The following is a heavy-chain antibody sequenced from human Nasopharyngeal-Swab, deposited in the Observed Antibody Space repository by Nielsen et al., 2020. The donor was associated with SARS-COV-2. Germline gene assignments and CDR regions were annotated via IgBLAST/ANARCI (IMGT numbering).Heavy chain of an antibody. CDR2: INHSGRT. CDR1: GGSFSCYY. V-gene: IGHV4-34*01. D-gene: IGHD6-13*01. J-gene: IGHJ4*02. CDR3: ARIAGTFAFVDY. Sequence: SETLSLTCAVYGGSFSCYYWSWIRQPPGKGLEWIGEINHSGRTNYNPSLKSRVTTSVDTSKNQFSLKLSSVTAADTAVYYCARIAGTFAFVDYWGQGTLVTVSS.